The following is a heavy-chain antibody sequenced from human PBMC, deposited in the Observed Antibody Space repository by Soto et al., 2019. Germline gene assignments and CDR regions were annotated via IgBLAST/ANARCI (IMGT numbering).Heavy chain of an antibody. CDR3: ARCSGYDNPTNYYYGIDV. V-gene: IGHV2-70*01. Sequence: GSGPTLVNPTQTLTLTCTFSGFSLSTSDMCVSWIRQPPGKALEWLALIDWDDDKYYSPSLKTRLTISKDTSKNQVVLTMTNMDPVDTATYYCARCSGYDNPTNYYYGIDVWGQGTTVTISS. D-gene: IGHD5-12*01. CDR1: GFSLSTSDMC. CDR2: IDWDDDK. J-gene: IGHJ6*02.